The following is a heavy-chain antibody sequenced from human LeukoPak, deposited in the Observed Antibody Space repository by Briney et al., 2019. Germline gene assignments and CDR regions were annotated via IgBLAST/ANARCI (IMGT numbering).Heavy chain of an antibody. CDR1: GYTLTELS. CDR3: ARDQNIGYSSYRRFDP. J-gene: IGHJ5*02. D-gene: IGHD5-12*01. Sequence: ASVKVSCKVSGYTLTELSMHWVRQAPGKGLEWMGGFDPEDGETIYAQKFQGRVTMTEDTSTDTAYMELSSLRSEDTAVYYCARDQNIGYSSYRRFDPWGQGTLVTVSS. CDR2: FDPEDGET. V-gene: IGHV1-24*01.